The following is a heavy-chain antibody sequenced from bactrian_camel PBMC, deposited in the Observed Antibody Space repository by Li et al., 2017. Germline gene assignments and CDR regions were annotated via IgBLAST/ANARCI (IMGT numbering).Heavy chain of an antibody. J-gene: IGHJ4*01. CDR3: ALEEHCTALSGWWTYRYDY. CDR2: IPAGDAI. CDR1: GYAYRNYC. V-gene: IGHV3S53*01. Sequence: VQLVESGGGSVQNGGSLRLSCTTPGYAYRNYCLAWFRQSPGKEREGVAGIPAGDAIYYATSAKGRFTISRDSAKNTVYLQMDNLKPEDTAMYSCALEEHCTALSGWWTYRYDYWGQGTQVTVS. D-gene: IGHD2*01.